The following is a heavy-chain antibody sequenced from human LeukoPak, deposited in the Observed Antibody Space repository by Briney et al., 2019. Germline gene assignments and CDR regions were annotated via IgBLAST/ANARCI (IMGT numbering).Heavy chain of an antibody. D-gene: IGHD3-10*01. J-gene: IGHJ3*02. CDR2: TYTGGST. CDR1: GGSVSSYY. CDR3: AGDYYGSGSYYDAFDI. Sequence: SETLSLTCTVPGGSVSSYYWSWIRQPAGKGLEWIGRTYTGGSTNYYPSLKSRVTISVDKSRNKFSLKLSSVTAADTAVYYCAGDYYGSGSYYDAFDIWGQGTMVTVSS. V-gene: IGHV4-4*07.